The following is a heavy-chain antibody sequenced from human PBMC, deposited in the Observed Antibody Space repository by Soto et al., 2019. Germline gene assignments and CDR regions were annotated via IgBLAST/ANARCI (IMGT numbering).Heavy chain of an antibody. D-gene: IGHD2-15*01. V-gene: IGHV4-61*01. Sequence: QVQLQESGPGLVKPSETLSLTCTVSGGSVSSGSYYWSCIRQPPGKGLEWIGYIYYSGSTNYNPSLKSRVTISVDTSNNQFSRKLSSVTAADTAVYYCARGYCSGGSCDFSLWPGGYYYFDYWGQGTLVTVSS. J-gene: IGHJ4*02. CDR1: GGSVSSGSYY. CDR2: IYYSGST. CDR3: ARGYCSGGSCDFSLWPGGYYYFDY.